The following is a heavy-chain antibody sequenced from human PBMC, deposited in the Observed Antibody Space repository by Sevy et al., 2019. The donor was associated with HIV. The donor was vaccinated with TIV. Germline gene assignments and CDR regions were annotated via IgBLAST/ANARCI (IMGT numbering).Heavy chain of an antibody. Sequence: QSQTLSLTCTVSGDSISSSTYHWGWIRQSPGKGLEWIGNIYYSGNTNYNPSLTSRATISVDTSKNQFSLNLTSVTAADTAVYYCARVVDFWSGYLDYWGQGTLVTVSS. CDR3: ARVVDFWSGYLDY. CDR2: IYYSGNT. J-gene: IGHJ4*01. D-gene: IGHD3-3*01. CDR1: GDSISSSTYH. V-gene: IGHV4-39*01.